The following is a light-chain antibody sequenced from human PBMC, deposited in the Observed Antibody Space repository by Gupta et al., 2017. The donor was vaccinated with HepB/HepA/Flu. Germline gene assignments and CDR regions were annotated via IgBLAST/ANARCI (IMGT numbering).Light chain of an antibody. J-gene: IGKJ2*01. CDR2: DAY. Sequence: EIVLTQSPATLSLSPGDRATLSCRASLSISRNLAWYQQKPGQAPRFLIFDAYNGATGIPARCSGSGAGTDFTLTISSLDPEDFAVYYCQQRNNWPYTFGQGTKLEIK. CDR3: QQRNNWPYT. V-gene: IGKV3-11*01. CDR1: LSISRN.